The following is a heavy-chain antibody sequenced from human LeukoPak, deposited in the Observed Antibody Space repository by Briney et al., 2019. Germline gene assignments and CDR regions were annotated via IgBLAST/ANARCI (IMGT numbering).Heavy chain of an antibody. D-gene: IGHD5-24*01. CDR3: ARDNVEMATTADY. CDR1: GFTFSSYG. CDR2: ISSSGSTI. Sequence: QPGGSLRLSCAASGFTFSSYGMHWVRQAPGKGLEWVSYISSSGSTIYYADSVKGRFTISRDNAKNSLYLQMNSLRAGDTAVYYCARDNVEMATTADYWGQGTLVTVSS. J-gene: IGHJ4*02. V-gene: IGHV3-48*04.